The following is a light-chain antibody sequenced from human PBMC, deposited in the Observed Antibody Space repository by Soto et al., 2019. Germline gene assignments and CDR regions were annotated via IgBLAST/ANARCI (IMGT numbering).Light chain of an antibody. CDR3: SSYTSRSTLV. V-gene: IGLV2-14*01. Sequence: QSALTQPASVSGSPGQSITISCTGTNSDVGGNNYVSWYQQRPGKAPKLIISAVSARPSGVSNRFSGSKSGNTASLTISGLQAEDAADYFCSSYTSRSTLVFGVGTKVTVL. J-gene: IGLJ2*01. CDR2: AVS. CDR1: NSDVGGNNY.